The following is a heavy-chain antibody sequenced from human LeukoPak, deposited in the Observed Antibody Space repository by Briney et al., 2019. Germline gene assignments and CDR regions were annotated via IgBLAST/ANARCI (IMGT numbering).Heavy chain of an antibody. J-gene: IGHJ5*02. CDR1: GGSISSGGYS. V-gene: IGHV4-30-2*01. D-gene: IGHD3-22*01. CDR2: IYHSGST. CDR3: AREVVVISGWFDP. Sequence: SETLSLTCAVSGGSISSGGYSWSWIRHPPGKGLEWIGYIYHSGSTYYNPSLKSRVTISVDRSKNQFSLKLSSVTAADTAVYYCAREVVVISGWFDPWGQGTLVTVSS.